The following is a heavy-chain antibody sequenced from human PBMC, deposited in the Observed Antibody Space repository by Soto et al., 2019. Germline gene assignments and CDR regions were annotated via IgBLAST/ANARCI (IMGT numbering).Heavy chain of an antibody. J-gene: IGHJ4*02. Sequence: SETLSLTCTVSGGSMRNYFWTWIRQPPGKGLEWIGYIHYSGTTSFFPSYNPSLRSRVTISEDTSKNQFSLKLLSVTTADTAVYFCAAGEASSRNLAPYYLDFWGQGTLGTVSS. CDR2: IHYSGTT. CDR1: GGSMRNYF. V-gene: IGHV4-59*01. D-gene: IGHD6-13*01. CDR3: AAGEASSRNLAPYYLDF.